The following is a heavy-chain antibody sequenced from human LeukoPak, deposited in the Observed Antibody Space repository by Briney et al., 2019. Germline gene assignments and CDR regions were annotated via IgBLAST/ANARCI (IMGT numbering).Heavy chain of an antibody. V-gene: IGHV1-46*01. J-gene: IGHJ5*02. Sequence: ASAKVSCKASGYTFTSYYMHWVRQAPGQGLEWMGIINPSGGSTSYAEKFQGRVTMTRDMSTSTVYMELSSLRSEDTAVYYCARVIVGAICWFDPWGQGTLVTVSS. D-gene: IGHD1-26*01. CDR2: INPSGGST. CDR3: ARVIVGAICWFDP. CDR1: GYTFTSYY.